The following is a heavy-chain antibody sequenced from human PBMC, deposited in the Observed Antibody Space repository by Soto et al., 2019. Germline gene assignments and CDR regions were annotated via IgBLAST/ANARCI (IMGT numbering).Heavy chain of an antibody. V-gene: IGHV4-34*01. CDR3: ARGDYDFWSGYYYYQYYGMDV. D-gene: IGHD3-3*01. J-gene: IGHJ6*02. CDR2: INHSGST. Sequence: PSETLSLTCAVYGGSFSGYYWSWIRQPPGKGLEWIGEINHSGSTNYNPSLKSRVTISVDTSKNQFSLKLSPVTAADTAVYYCARGDYDFWSGYYYYQYYGMDVWGQGTKVTVYS. CDR1: GGSFSGYY.